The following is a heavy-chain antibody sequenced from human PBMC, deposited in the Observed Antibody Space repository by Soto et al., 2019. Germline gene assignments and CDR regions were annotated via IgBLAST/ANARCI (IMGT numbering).Heavy chain of an antibody. Sequence: SETLSLTCTVSDGSLSPNYWSWIRQPPGKGLEWIGYIYFAGTTTYNPSLQSRVSISLDTSKNEVSLKLTSVTAADTAVYFCARLGAYYQAMDSWGQGTLVTAPQ. V-gene: IGHV4-59*08. CDR1: DGSLSPNY. CDR2: IYFAGTT. CDR3: ARLGAYYQAMDS. J-gene: IGHJ1*01. D-gene: IGHD3-22*01.